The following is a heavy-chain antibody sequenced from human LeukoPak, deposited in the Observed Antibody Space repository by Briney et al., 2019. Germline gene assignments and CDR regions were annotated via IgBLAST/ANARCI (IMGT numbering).Heavy chain of an antibody. J-gene: IGHJ6*03. Sequence: SETLSLTCTVSGGSISSYYWSWIRQPAGKGLEWIGRIHTSGSTNYNPSLKSRVTMSVDTSKNQFSLKLSSVTAADTAVYYCARAAHRGITGTWDDYYYYYMDVWGKGTTVTVSS. D-gene: IGHD1-7*01. CDR1: GGSISSYY. CDR2: IHTSGST. CDR3: ARAAHRGITGTWDDYYYYYMDV. V-gene: IGHV4-4*07.